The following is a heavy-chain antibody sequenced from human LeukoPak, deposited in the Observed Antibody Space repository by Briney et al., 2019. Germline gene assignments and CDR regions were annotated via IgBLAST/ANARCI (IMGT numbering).Heavy chain of an antibody. V-gene: IGHV4-34*01. CDR1: GGSFSGYY. D-gene: IGHD2-15*01. CDR2: INHSGST. Sequence: SETLSLTCGVYGGSFSGYYWSWIRQPPGKGLEWSGEINHSGSTNYNPSLKSRVSISVDTSKNHFSLKLNSVTAADTAVYYCARKQELLRYYYYGMDVWGQGTAVTVSS. CDR3: ARKQELLRYYYYGMDV. J-gene: IGHJ6*02.